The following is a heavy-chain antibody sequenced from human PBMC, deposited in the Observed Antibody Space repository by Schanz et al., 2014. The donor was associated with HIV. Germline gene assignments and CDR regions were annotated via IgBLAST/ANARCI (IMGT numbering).Heavy chain of an antibody. CDR2: ISYDGRNK. CDR3: ARDRMVYAQAPLYYFDY. J-gene: IGHJ4*02. V-gene: IGHV3-30*03. CDR1: GFTFKSYA. D-gene: IGHD2-8*01. Sequence: VQLLESGGGLVQAGGSLRLSCAASGFTFKSYAMSWVRQAPGKGLEWMGVISYDGRNKYYADSVKGRFTISRDNSKNTLSLQMKSLRAEDTAMYYCARDRMVYAQAPLYYFDYWGQGTLVTVSS.